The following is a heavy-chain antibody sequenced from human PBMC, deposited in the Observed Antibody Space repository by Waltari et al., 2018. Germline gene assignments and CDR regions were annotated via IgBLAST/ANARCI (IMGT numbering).Heavy chain of an antibody. CDR3: AREAKGNYYYYGMDV. V-gene: IGHV1-8*03. CDR2: MNPNSGNT. J-gene: IGHJ6*02. Sequence: QVQLVQSGAEVKKPGASVKVSCKASGYTFTSYDINWVLQAPGQGLEWMGWMNPNSGNTGYAQKFQGRVTITRNTTISTAYMELSSLRSEDTAVYYCAREAKGNYYYYGMDVWGQGTTVTVSS. CDR1: GYTFTSYD.